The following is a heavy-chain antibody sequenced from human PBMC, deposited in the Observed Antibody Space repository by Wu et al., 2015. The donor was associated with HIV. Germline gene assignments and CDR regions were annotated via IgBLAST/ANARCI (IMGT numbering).Heavy chain of an antibody. D-gene: IGHD2-2*01. CDR1: GYTFTSYG. V-gene: IGHV1-69*01. J-gene: IGHJ3*02. Sequence: QVQLVQSGAEVKKPGASVKVSCKASGYTFTSYGLSWVRQAPGQGLEWMGGIIPFFGIANYAQNFQGRVTITVDDSTSTAYMQLNSLRSEDTAVFYCATTNRDQLLSHGRTTGGLLAFDIWGQGTVVTVSS. CDR2: IIPFFGIA. CDR3: ATTNRDQLLSHGRTTGGLLAFDI.